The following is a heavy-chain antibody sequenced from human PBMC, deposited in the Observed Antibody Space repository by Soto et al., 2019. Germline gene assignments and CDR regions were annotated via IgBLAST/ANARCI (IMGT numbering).Heavy chain of an antibody. J-gene: IGHJ4*02. Sequence: SETLSLTCTVSGGSISNSRYYWTWVRQPPGKGLEWIGEIYHTGTTNYNPSLKSRVTISVDKSKNHFSLKLNSVTAADTAVYYCARSPRSISAGGIDYWGQGILVTVSS. CDR3: ARSPRSISAGGIDY. D-gene: IGHD6-13*01. CDR2: IYHTGTT. CDR1: GGSISNSRYY. V-gene: IGHV4-61*05.